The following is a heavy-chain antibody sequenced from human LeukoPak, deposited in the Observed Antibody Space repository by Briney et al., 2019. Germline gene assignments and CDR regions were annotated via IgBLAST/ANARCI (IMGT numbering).Heavy chain of an antibody. V-gene: IGHV1-2*02. Sequence: ASVKVSCKASGYTFTDYYMHWVRQAPGQGLEWMGWINPNSGGTNYAQKFQGRVTMTRDTSISTAYMELSRLRSDDTAVYYCARGQTPLNYYGSGRAPSMDVWGKGTTVTVSS. J-gene: IGHJ6*03. CDR2: INPNSGGT. D-gene: IGHD3-10*01. CDR1: GYTFTDYY. CDR3: ARGQTPLNYYGSGRAPSMDV.